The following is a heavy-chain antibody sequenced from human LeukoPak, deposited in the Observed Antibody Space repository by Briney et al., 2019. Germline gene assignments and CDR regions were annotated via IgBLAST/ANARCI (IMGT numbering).Heavy chain of an antibody. D-gene: IGHD5-24*01. V-gene: IGHV4-39*01. CDR1: GGSISSRSYY. CDR2: IYYSGST. Sequence: PETLSLTCTVSGGSISSRSYYRDWIRQPPGKGLEWIGSIYYSGSTYYNPSLKSRVTISVDTSKKQLSLKLSSVTAADTAVYYCARQDDYNCDYWGQGTLVTVSS. J-gene: IGHJ4*02. CDR3: ARQDDYNCDY.